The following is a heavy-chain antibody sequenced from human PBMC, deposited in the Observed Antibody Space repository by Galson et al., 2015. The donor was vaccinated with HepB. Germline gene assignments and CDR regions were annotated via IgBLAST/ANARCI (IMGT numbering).Heavy chain of an antibody. Sequence: SLRLSCAASGFAFRDYAMHWVRQAPGKGLEWVAYISHDENTKRFADSVQGRFTVSRDNPKDTLYLHRNSLKTEDTAVYYCATVAWKINPGFDIWGRGSMVTVSP. CDR2: ISHDENTK. D-gene: IGHD1-1*01. J-gene: IGHJ3*02. CDR1: GFAFRDYA. CDR3: ATVAWKINPGFDI. V-gene: IGHV3-30*02.